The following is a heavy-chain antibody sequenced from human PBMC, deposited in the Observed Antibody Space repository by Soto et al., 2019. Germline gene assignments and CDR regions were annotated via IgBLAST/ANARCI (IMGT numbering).Heavy chain of an antibody. CDR1: RLTFSNYA. J-gene: IGHJ4*02. CDR2: ISGSYGST. V-gene: IGHV3-23*01. Sequence: EVQLLESGGGLVQPGGSLRLSCAASRLTFSNYAMSWVRQAQGKGLEWVSGISGSYGSTYYAASVKGRFTISRDNSKNMLFLQMDSLRAEDTAVYYCAKAAVMATATTSEHAFDYWGQGTLVNGSS. D-gene: IGHD1-1*01. CDR3: AKAAVMATATTSEHAFDY.